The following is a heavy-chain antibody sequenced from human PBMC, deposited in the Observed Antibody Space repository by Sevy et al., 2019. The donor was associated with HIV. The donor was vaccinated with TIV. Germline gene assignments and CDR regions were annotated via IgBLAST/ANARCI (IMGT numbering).Heavy chain of an antibody. D-gene: IGHD2-15*01. CDR2: IKEDGCEK. CDR3: AREGQWSHPGDY. CDR1: GFSFSSFW. Sequence: GGSLRLSCAASGFSFSSFWMSWVRQSPGNGLEWVANIKEDGCEKYYVDSVKGRFTISRDNAKNSLYLQMNSLRAEDTAVYYCAREGQWSHPGDYWGQGTLVTVSS. V-gene: IGHV3-7*01. J-gene: IGHJ4*02.